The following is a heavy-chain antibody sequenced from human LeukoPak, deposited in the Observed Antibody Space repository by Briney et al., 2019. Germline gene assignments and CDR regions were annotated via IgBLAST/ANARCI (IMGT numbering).Heavy chain of an antibody. CDR1: GYTFTGYY. J-gene: IGHJ4*02. CDR3: ARSRMGYSGYDLFDY. V-gene: IGHV1-2*06. CDR2: INPNSGGT. D-gene: IGHD5-12*01. Sequence: GASVKVSCKASGYTFTGYYMHWVRQAPGQGLEWMGRINPNSGGTNYAQKFQGRVTMTRDTSISTAYMELSRLRSDDTAVYYCARSRMGYSGYDLFDYWGQGTLVTVSS.